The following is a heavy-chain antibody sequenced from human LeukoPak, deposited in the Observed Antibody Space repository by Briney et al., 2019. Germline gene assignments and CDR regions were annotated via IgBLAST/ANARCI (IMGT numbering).Heavy chain of an antibody. D-gene: IGHD4-11*01. V-gene: IGHV1-2*06. CDR3: ARGQPYGNYNYFDS. J-gene: IGHJ5*01. Sequence: ASVKVSCKASGYTFTGYYMHWVRQAPGQGLEWMGRINPNSGGTNYAQKFQGRVTMTRDTSISTAYMELSRLRSDDTAVYYCARGQPYGNYNYFDSWGQGTLVTVSS. CDR1: GYTFTGYY. CDR2: INPNSGGT.